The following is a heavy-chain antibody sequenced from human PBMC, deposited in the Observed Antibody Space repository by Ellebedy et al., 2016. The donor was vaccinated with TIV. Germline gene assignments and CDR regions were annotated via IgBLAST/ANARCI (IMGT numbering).Heavy chain of an antibody. CDR3: AEGRSGWYYFDY. D-gene: IGHD6-19*01. V-gene: IGHV4-59*12. CDR2: ISYRGST. J-gene: IGHJ4*02. CDR1: GGSISSDY. Sequence: SETLSLTCTVSGGSISSDYWTWIRQPPGKGLEWIGYISYRGSTNYNPSLQSRVTISVDTSKNQFSLRLSSVTAADTAVYYCAEGRSGWYYFDYWGQGTLVTVSS.